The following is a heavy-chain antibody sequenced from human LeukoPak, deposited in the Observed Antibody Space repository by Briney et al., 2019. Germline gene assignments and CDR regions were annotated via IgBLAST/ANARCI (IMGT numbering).Heavy chain of an antibody. Sequence: SETLSLTCTVSGGSISSYYWSWIRQPPGKGLGWIGYIYYSGSTNYNPSLKSRVTISVDTSKNQFSLKLSSVTAADTAVYYCARLVRGVIISHWGQGTLVTVSS. J-gene: IGHJ4*02. V-gene: IGHV4-59*12. CDR1: GGSISSYY. CDR2: IYYSGST. D-gene: IGHD3-10*01. CDR3: ARLVRGVIISH.